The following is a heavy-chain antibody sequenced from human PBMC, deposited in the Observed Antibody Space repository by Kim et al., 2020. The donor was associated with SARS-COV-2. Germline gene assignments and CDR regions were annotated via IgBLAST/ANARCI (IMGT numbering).Heavy chain of an antibody. CDR3: AKDPWDNILTGYYTYFAY. CDR1: GFIFSSYG. Sequence: GGSLRLSCVASGFIFSSYGMHWVRQAPGKGLEWVAVISYDGSNKYYGDSVKGRFTISRDNSKNTLYLQMNSLRAEDTAVYYCAKDPWDNILTGYYTYFAYWGRGTLITVSS. CDR2: ISYDGSNK. V-gene: IGHV3-30*18. D-gene: IGHD3-9*01. J-gene: IGHJ4*02.